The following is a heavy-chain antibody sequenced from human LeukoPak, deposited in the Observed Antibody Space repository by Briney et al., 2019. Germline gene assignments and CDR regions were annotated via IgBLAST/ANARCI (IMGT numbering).Heavy chain of an antibody. D-gene: IGHD5-18*01. Sequence: ASVEVSCKASGGTFSSYAISWVRQAPGQGLEWMGGIIPIFGTANYAQKFQGRVTITADESTSTAYMERSSLRSDDTAVYYCARVSDSYGYYFDYWGQGTLVTVSS. CDR2: IIPIFGTA. CDR1: GGTFSSYA. V-gene: IGHV1-69*13. CDR3: ARVSDSYGYYFDY. J-gene: IGHJ4*02.